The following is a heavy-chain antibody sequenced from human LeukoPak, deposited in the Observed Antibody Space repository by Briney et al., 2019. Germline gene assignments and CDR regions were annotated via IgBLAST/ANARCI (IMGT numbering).Heavy chain of an antibody. D-gene: IGHD2-8*01. CDR2: INHSGST. CDR3: ARDNGNKYYFDY. V-gene: IGHV4-34*01. CDR1: GGSFSDYY. Sequence: SETLSLTCAAYGGSFSDYYWSWIRQPPGKGLEWIGEINHSGSTNYNPSLKSRVTISVDTSKNQFSLKLSSVTAADTAVYYCARDNGNKYYFDYWGQGTLVTVSS. J-gene: IGHJ4*02.